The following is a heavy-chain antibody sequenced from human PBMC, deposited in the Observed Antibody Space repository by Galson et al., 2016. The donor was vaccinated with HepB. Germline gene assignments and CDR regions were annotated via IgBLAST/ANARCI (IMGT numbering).Heavy chain of an antibody. CDR3: ARERTLGSYPFYYYYGLDV. D-gene: IGHD1-26*01. CDR1: GFTFSSYW. CDR2: INSDGSIT. Sequence: SLRLSCAASGFTFSSYWMHWVRQAPGKGLVWVSHINSDGSITKYEDSVKGRFAISRDNAKNTLYLQMNSLRAEDTAVYYCARERTLGSYPFYYYYGLDVWGQGTTVTVSS. J-gene: IGHJ6*02. V-gene: IGHV3-74*03.